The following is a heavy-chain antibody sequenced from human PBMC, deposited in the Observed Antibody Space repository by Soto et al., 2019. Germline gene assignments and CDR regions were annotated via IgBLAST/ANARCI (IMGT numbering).Heavy chain of an antibody. CDR1: RFTFSSYG. D-gene: IGHD5-18*01. V-gene: IGHV3-30*18. CDR2: ISYDGSNK. Sequence: GGSLRLSCAASRFTFSSYGMHWVRQAPGKGLEWVAVISYDGSNKYYADSVKGRFTISRDNSKNTLYLQMNSLRAEDTAVYYCAKDWAAMVTVWGMDVWGQGTTVTVSS. CDR3: AKDWAAMVTVWGMDV. J-gene: IGHJ6*02.